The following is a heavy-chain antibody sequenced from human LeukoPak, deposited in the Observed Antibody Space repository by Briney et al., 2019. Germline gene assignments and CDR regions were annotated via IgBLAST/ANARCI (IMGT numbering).Heavy chain of an antibody. CDR3: AKCVVVVITAPLDY. V-gene: IGHV3-23*01. J-gene: IGHJ4*02. D-gene: IGHD3-22*01. CDR1: GFTFSSYA. Sequence: GGSLRLSCAASGFTFSSYAMSWVRQAPGKGLEWVSAISGSGGSTYYADSVKGRFTISRDNSKNTLYLQMYSLRAEDTAVYYCAKCVVVVITAPLDYWGQGTLVTVSS. CDR2: ISGSGGST.